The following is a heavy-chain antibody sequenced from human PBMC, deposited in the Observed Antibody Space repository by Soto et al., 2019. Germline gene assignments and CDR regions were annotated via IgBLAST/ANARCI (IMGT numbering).Heavy chain of an antibody. Sequence: SVPTLVNPTQTLTLTCTVSGFSLSTSGLGVGWIRQPPGKALEWLALIYWNDDKRYSPSLKSRLTITKDTSKNQVVLTMTNMDPVDTATYYCAHSGGSWELDYWGQGTLVTVSS. CDR3: AHSGGSWELDY. CDR2: IYWNDDK. J-gene: IGHJ4*02. V-gene: IGHV2-5*01. CDR1: GFSLSTSGLG. D-gene: IGHD6-13*01.